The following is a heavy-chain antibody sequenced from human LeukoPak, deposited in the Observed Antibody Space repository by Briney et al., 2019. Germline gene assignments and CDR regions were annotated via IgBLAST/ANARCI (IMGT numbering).Heavy chain of an antibody. D-gene: IGHD1-26*01. Sequence: GGSLRLSCAASGFTLSSDAMTWVRQAPEKGLEWVSSITDSGVDTYYADSVKGRFTISRDNSKNTLFLQMNSLRAEDTAVYYCAKGSRGSYHYWGQGTLVTVSS. V-gene: IGHV3-23*01. CDR3: AKGSRGSYHY. CDR2: ITDSGVDT. J-gene: IGHJ4*02. CDR1: GFTLSSDA.